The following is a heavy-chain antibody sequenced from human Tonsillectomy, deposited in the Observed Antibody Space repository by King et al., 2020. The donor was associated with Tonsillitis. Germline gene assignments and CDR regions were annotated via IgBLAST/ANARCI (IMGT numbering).Heavy chain of an antibody. J-gene: IGHJ3*02. CDR2: ISSSGSTI. Sequence: VQLVESGGGLVQPGGSLRLSCAASGFIFSSYEMNWVRQAPGKGLEWVSYISSSGSTIHYADSVKGRFTLSRDNAKNSLHLQMNSLRAEDTAVYYCAREPRVLWFGEITPGAFDIWGQGTMVTVSS. V-gene: IGHV3-48*03. CDR3: AREPRVLWFGEITPGAFDI. CDR1: GFIFSSYE. D-gene: IGHD3-10*01.